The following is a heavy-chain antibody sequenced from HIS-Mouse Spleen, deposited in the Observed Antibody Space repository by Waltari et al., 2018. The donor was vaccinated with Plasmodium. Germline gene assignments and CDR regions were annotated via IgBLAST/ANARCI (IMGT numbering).Heavy chain of an antibody. V-gene: IGHV4-38-2*02. CDR1: GYSISSGYY. CDR2: IYHSGST. D-gene: IGHD1-7*01. J-gene: IGHJ4*02. CDR3: ARIRQDWNYVFDY. Sequence: QVQLQESGPGLVKPSETLSLTCTVSGYSISSGYYWGWIRQPPGKGLEWIGSIYHSGSTYYNPSLKSRVTISVDTSKNQFSLKLSSVTAADTAVYYCARIRQDWNYVFDYWGQGTLVTVSS.